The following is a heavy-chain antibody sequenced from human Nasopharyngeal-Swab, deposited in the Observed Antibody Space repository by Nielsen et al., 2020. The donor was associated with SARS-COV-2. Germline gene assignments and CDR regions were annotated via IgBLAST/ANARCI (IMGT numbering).Heavy chain of an antibody. CDR3: AREPTYSSGWYGDAFDI. V-gene: IGHV3-11*04. J-gene: IGHJ3*02. Sequence: GESLKISCAASGFTFSDYYMSWIRQAPGKGLDWVSYISSTGSTIYYADSVKGRVTISRDNAKNSLYLQMNSLRAEDTAVYYCAREPTYSSGWYGDAFDIWGRGTMVTVYS. CDR2: ISSTGSTI. D-gene: IGHD6-19*01. CDR1: GFTFSDYY.